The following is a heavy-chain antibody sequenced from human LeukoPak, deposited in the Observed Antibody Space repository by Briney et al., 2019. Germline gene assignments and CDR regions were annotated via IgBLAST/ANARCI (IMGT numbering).Heavy chain of an antibody. D-gene: IGHD3-16*01. CDR1: GGSISSSPYY. V-gene: IGHV4-39*01. CDR2: ISYSGIT. J-gene: IGHJ4*02. CDR3: ARHVSALGY. Sequence: SETLSLTCTVSGGSISSSPYYWGWTRQPPGKGLEWIGTISYSGITYYNPSLKSRVTISVDTSKKQFSLKLSSVTAADTAVYYCARHVSALGYWGQGTLVTVSS.